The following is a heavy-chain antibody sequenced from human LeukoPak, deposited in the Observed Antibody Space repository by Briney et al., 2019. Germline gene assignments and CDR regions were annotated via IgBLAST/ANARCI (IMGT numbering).Heavy chain of an antibody. CDR2: IYPGDSDT. Sequence: GASLKMSSKGSGYSFTSYWIGWVRQMPGKGLEWMGIIYPGDSDTRYSPSFQGQVTISADKSISTAYLQWSSLKASDTAMYYCARPYCSGGSCYPINYFDYWGQGTLVTVSS. J-gene: IGHJ4*02. V-gene: IGHV5-51*01. CDR1: GYSFTSYW. D-gene: IGHD2-15*01. CDR3: ARPYCSGGSCYPINYFDY.